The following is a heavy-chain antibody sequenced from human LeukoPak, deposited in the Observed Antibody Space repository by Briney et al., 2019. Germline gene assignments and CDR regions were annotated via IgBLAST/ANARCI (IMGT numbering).Heavy chain of an antibody. CDR1: GLTFSSHW. D-gene: IGHD3-16*01. V-gene: IGHV3-21*01. CDR3: ARDKFGDSTIGY. Sequence: GGSLRLSCAASGLTFSSHWMHWVRQAPGKGLEWVSSISSSSSYIYYADSVKGRFTISRDNAKNSLYLQMNSLRAEDTAVYYCARDKFGDSTIGYWGQGTLVTVSS. CDR2: ISSSSSYI. J-gene: IGHJ4*02.